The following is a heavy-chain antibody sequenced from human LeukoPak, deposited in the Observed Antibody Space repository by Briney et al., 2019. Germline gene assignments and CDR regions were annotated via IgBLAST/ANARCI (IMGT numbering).Heavy chain of an antibody. J-gene: IGHJ6*02. Sequence: GGSLRLSCAASGFTFSSYALHWVRQAPGKGLEWVAVISYDGSNKYYADSVKGRFTISRDNSKNTLYLQMNSLRAEDTAVYYCARDSLRTATAIPYYYYGMDVWGQGTTVTVSS. D-gene: IGHD2-21*02. CDR1: GFTFSSYA. V-gene: IGHV3-30-3*01. CDR2: ISYDGSNK. CDR3: ARDSLRTATAIPYYYYGMDV.